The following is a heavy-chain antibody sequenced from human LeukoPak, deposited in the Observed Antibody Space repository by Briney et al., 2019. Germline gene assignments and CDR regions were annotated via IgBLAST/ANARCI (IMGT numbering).Heavy chain of an antibody. CDR1: GFTFSTYW. J-gene: IGHJ4*02. CDR3: ATVPKKMPSGAYDHFDY. V-gene: IGHV3-74*01. CDR2: INSDGRGT. D-gene: IGHD3-22*01. Sequence: GGSLRLSCAASGFTFSTYWMHWVRQAPGKGLVWVSHINSDGRGTSYADSVKGRFTISRDNAQNSLYSQMNSLRGEDTAVYYCATVPKKMPSGAYDHFDYWGQGTLVTVSP.